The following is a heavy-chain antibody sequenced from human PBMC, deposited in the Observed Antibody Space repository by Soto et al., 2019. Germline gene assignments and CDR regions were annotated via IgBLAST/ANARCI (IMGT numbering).Heavy chain of an antibody. V-gene: IGHV4-4*02. D-gene: IGHD6-6*01. Sequence: SETLSLTCAVSDGSISTSNWWIWVRHAPGKGLDWVGEISHSGSTNYTPSLKSRVTISVDTSKNQFSLKLTSVTAADTAVYYCERASIAARSLDDWGQGIMVTLSS. CDR2: ISHSGST. CDR3: ERASIAARSLDD. CDR1: DGSISTSNW. J-gene: IGHJ4*02.